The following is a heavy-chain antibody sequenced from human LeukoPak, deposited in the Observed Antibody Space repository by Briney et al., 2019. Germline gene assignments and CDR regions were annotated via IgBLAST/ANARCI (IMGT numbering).Heavy chain of an antibody. Sequence: SETLSLTCTVSSGSFRTYYWSWIRQPPGKGLEWIGYIFYNEGTSYNPSLKSRVTISVDTSNNQLSLKVNSVTAADTAMYYCVRSNSRYQPWTLDIWGRGTMVTVSS. D-gene: IGHD2-2*01. CDR2: IFYNEGT. CDR1: SGSFRTYY. J-gene: IGHJ3*02. V-gene: IGHV4-59*01. CDR3: VRSNSRYQPWTLDI.